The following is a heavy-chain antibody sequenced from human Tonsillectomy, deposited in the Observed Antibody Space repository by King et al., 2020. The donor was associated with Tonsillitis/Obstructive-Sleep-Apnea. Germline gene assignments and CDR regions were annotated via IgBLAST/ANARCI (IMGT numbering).Heavy chain of an antibody. CDR3: ARDSPTNDFWSGYSYYFDY. J-gene: IGHJ4*02. D-gene: IGHD3-3*01. Sequence: QLQESGPGLVKPSETLSLTCTVSGGSISSYYWSWIRQPAGKGLEWIGRIYTSGCTNYNPSLKSRVTMSVDTSKNQFSLKLSSVTAADTAVYYCARDSPTNDFWSGYSYYFDYWGQGTLVTVSS. CDR2: IYTSGCT. CDR1: GGSISSYY. V-gene: IGHV4-4*07.